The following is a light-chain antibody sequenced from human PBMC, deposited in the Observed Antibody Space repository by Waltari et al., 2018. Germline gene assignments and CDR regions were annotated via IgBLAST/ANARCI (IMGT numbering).Light chain of an antibody. CDR1: RSDVGGYNY. J-gene: IGLJ2*01. Sequence: QSALTQPASVSGSPGQSITISCTGTRSDVGGYNYVSWYQQHPDKVPKLILYDVSNRPSGISNRFSGSKSGNTASLTISGLQAEDEADYFCGSYTSDSSVVFGGGTRLTVL. CDR3: GSYTSDSSVV. V-gene: IGLV2-14*01. CDR2: DVS.